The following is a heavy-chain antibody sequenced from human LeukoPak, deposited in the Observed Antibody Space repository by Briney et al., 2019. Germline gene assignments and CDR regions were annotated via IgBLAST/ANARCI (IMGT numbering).Heavy chain of an antibody. D-gene: IGHD1-26*01. CDR3: ARQVGRYFDY. CDR2: VYYSGST. CDR1: GGSISGYY. V-gene: IGHV4-59*08. J-gene: IGHJ4*02. Sequence: SETLSLTCAVSGGSISGYYWSWIRQPPGKGLEWIGYVYYSGSTNYNPSLKSRVTISIDTSKNHFSLKLSSVTAADTAVYYCARQVGRYFDYWGQGTLVSFSS.